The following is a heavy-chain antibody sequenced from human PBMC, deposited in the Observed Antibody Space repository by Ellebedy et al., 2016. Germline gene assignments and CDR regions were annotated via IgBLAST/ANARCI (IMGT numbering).Heavy chain of an antibody. D-gene: IGHD6-19*01. CDR2: IYPGDSET. Sequence: GGSLRLSXVGSAHTFTHFWVGWVRQMPGRGLEWMAIIYPGDSETRYCPSFAGRVTISADVPLSTAYLQWNSLEASDSALYFCARLGSGGFYFDAWGQGSLVTVSS. V-gene: IGHV5-51*04. J-gene: IGHJ4*02. CDR1: AHTFTHFW. CDR3: ARLGSGGFYFDA.